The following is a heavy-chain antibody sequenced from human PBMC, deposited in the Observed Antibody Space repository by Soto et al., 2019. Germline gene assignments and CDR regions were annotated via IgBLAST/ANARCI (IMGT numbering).Heavy chain of an antibody. CDR2: IIPIFGTA. CDR3: AGIAVAGTAYYYYYGMDV. Sequence: ASVKVSCKASGGTFSSYAISWVRQAPGQGLEWMGGIIPIFGTANYAQKFQGRVTITADESTSTAYMELSSLRSEDTAVYYCAGIAVAGTAYYYYYGMDVWGQGTTVTVSS. CDR1: GGTFSSYA. D-gene: IGHD6-19*01. J-gene: IGHJ6*02. V-gene: IGHV1-69*13.